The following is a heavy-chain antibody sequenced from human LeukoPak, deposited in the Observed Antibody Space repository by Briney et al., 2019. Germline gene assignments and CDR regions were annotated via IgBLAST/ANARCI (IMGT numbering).Heavy chain of an antibody. CDR2: IYSGGST. CDR1: GFTVSSNY. CDR3: AKDMYSSSWYSFDY. V-gene: IGHV3-53*01. D-gene: IGHD6-13*01. Sequence: PGGSLRLSCAASGFTVSSNYMSWVRQAPGKGLEWVSVIYSGGSTYYADSVKGRFTISRDNSKNTLYLQMNSLRAEDTAVYYCAKDMYSSSWYSFDYWGQGTLVTVSS. J-gene: IGHJ4*02.